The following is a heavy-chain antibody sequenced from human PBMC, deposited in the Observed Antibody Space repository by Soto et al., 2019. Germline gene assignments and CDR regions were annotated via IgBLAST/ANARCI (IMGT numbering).Heavy chain of an antibody. CDR3: AKDLGGGNSGCAFDI. Sequence: QVQLVESGGGVVQPGRSLRLSCAASGFTFSSYGMHWVRQAPGKGLEWVAVISYDGSNKYYADSVKGRFTISRDNSKNTLDLQMNSLRAEDTAVYYCAKDLGGGNSGCAFDIWGQGTMVTVSS. J-gene: IGHJ3*02. D-gene: IGHD2-21*02. CDR1: GFTFSSYG. V-gene: IGHV3-30*18. CDR2: ISYDGSNK.